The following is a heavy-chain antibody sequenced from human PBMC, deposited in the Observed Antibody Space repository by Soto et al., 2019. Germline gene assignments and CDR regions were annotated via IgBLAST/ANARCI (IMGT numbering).Heavy chain of an antibody. CDR3: ARAENYYDSSGYHADWFDP. V-gene: IGHV4-30-2*01. Sequence: TQSLTYSVSGVYIISGGDSWSWKRQPPGKGMEWIGYIYHSGSTYYNPSLKSRVTISVDRSKNQFSLKLSSVTAADTAVYYCARAENYYDSSGYHADWFDPWGQGTLVTV. CDR2: IYHSGST. CDR1: GVYIISGGDS. D-gene: IGHD3-22*01. J-gene: IGHJ5*02.